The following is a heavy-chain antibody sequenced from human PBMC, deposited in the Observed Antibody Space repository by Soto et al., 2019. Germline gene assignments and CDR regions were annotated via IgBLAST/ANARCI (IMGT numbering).Heavy chain of an antibody. J-gene: IGHJ3*02. CDR2: IYYTGNT. CDR3: ARVGISSSDAFDI. V-gene: IGHV4-4*02. D-gene: IGHD6-6*01. CDR1: GGSISSSNW. Sequence: SETLSLTCAVSGGSISSSNWWSWVRQPPGKGLEWIGYIYYTGNTYYNASLKSRVTISVDTSNNQFSLKLSSVTAADTAVYYCARVGISSSDAFDIWGQGTTGTVSS.